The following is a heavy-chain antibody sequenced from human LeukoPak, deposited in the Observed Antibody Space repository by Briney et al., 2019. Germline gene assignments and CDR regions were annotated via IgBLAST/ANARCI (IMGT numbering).Heavy chain of an antibody. Sequence: GGSLRLSCAASGFTFSSYNMYWVRQAPGKGLEWVSSLSGGSDYIFYADPVKGRFTVSRDNARNTLYLQMNSLRAEDTAVYYCARDPSRDGYNSKAGAFDIWGQGTMVTVSS. V-gene: IGHV3-21*01. CDR2: LSGGSDYI. CDR3: ARDPSRDGYNSKAGAFDI. D-gene: IGHD5-24*01. J-gene: IGHJ3*02. CDR1: GFTFSSYN.